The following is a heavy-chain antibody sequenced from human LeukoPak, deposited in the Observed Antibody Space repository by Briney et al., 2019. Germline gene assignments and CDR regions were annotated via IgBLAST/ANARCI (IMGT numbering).Heavy chain of an antibody. CDR3: ARDRGTWNDDGFDY. CDR2: IYHSGST. D-gene: IGHD1-1*01. V-gene: IGHV4-38-2*02. CDR1: DYSISSGYY. Sequence: SETLSLTCTVSDYSISSGYYWGWIRQPPGKGLEWIGNIYHSGSTYYNPSLKSRVTMSVDTSKNQFSLKLSSVTAADTAVYYCARDRGTWNDDGFDYWGQGTLVTVSS. J-gene: IGHJ4*02.